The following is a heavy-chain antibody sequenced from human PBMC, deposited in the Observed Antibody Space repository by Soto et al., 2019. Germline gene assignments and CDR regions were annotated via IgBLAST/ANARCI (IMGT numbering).Heavy chain of an antibody. CDR2: IYYSGST. J-gene: IGHJ4*02. Sequence: QLQLQESGPGLVKPSETMSLTCTVSGGSISSSSYYWGWIRQPPGKGLEWIGSIYYSGSTYYNPSLKRRVTISVATSKNQFSLKLSSVTAADTAVYYCARRRVVAASYFDYWGQGTLVTVSS. V-gene: IGHV4-39*01. D-gene: IGHD2-15*01. CDR1: GGSISSSSYY. CDR3: ARRRVVAASYFDY.